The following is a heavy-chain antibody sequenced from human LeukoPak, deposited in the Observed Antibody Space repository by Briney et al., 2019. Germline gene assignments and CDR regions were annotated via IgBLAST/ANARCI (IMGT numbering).Heavy chain of an antibody. D-gene: IGHD4-17*01. J-gene: IGHJ5*02. CDR2: IRSSSSTR. CDR3: ARGDDFDDYGNWFDP. CDR1: GFTFSSYS. Sequence: GGSLRLSCAASGFTFSSYSMNWVSQAPGKGLEWVAYIRSSSSTRYYADSVKGRFTISRDNAKNSLYLQMNSLRDEDTAVYYCARGDDFDDYGNWFDPWGQGTLVTVSS. V-gene: IGHV3-48*02.